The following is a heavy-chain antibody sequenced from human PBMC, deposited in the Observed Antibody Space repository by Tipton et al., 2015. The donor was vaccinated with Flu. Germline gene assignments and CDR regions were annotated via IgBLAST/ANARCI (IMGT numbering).Heavy chain of an antibody. V-gene: IGHV4-39*01. J-gene: IGHJ4*02. Sequence: TLSLTCTVSGDSIKRSIYYWGWIRQPPGKGLEWIGNIDFSGSTYYNPSLKSRVTISVDTSKSQFSLKLRSVTAADTAVYYCARLSYYDVDLKNFYFDYWGQGALVTVSS. CDR2: IDFSGST. D-gene: IGHD3-10*02. CDR1: GDSIKRSIYY. CDR3: ARLSYYDVDLKNFYFDY.